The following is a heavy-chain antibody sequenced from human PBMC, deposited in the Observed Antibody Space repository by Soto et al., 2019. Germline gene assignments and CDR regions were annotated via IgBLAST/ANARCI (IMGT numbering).Heavy chain of an antibody. CDR1: GGSIRGDY. Sequence: SETLSLTCTVSGGSIRGDYLGWIRQPPGKGLEWIATIYYSGRTFYNPSLESRVTIYVDTSRDQFSLKLTSVTAADTAVYYCARLPRTTTSGSGTDFWGQGTLVTVSS. CDR2: IYYSGRT. CDR3: ARLPRTTTSGSGTDF. D-gene: IGHD3-10*01. J-gene: IGHJ4*02. V-gene: IGHV4-39*01.